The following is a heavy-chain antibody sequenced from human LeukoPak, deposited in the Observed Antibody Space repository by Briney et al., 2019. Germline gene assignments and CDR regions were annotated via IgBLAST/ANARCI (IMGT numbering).Heavy chain of an antibody. J-gene: IGHJ4*02. D-gene: IGHD1-1*01. CDR3: AKGQELDDGVFDS. CDR2: IRSNGDTT. Sequence: QPGGSLRLSCAASGFSFSTYAMSWVRQAPGKGLEWVSTIRSNGDTTYNADSVKGRFTIPRDNSKNTLYLQLNSLRVEDTAIYYCAKGQELDDGVFDSWGQGTLVTVSS. V-gene: IGHV3-23*01. CDR1: GFSFSTYA.